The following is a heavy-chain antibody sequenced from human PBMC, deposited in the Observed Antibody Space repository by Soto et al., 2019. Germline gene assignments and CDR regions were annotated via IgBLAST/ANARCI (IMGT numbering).Heavy chain of an antibody. J-gene: IGHJ6*03. CDR2: ISSSSSYI. V-gene: IGHV3-21*01. CDR3: ARDARNQELLWFGEGLGFTYYYYYMDV. CDR1: GFTFSSYS. D-gene: IGHD3-10*01. Sequence: GGSLRLSCAASGFTFSSYSMNWVRQAPGKGLEWVSSISSSSSYIYYADSVKGRFTISRDNAKNSLYLQMNSLRAEDTAVYYCARDARNQELLWFGEGLGFTYYYYYMDVWGKGTTVTVSS.